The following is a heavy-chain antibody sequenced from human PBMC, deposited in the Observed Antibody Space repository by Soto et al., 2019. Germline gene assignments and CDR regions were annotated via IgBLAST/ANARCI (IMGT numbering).Heavy chain of an antibody. D-gene: IGHD3-22*01. CDR1: GSSIISYY. Sequence: SETLSLTCTVSGSSIISYYWSWILQPPGKGLEWSGYIYDSGSTNYNPALQSRVNISVDTSKNQFSLKLSYVTAADTAVYYCASWGNHDSSGYGYWGQGPLVTV. V-gene: IGHV4-59*01. J-gene: IGHJ4*02. CDR3: ASWGNHDSSGYGY. CDR2: IYDSGST.